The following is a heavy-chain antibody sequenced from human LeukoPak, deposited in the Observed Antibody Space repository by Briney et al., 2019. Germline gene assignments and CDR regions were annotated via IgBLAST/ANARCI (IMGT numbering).Heavy chain of an antibody. Sequence: SETLSLTXTVSGYSISSGYYWGWIRKPPGKGRERIGSIYHSGNTYYNPSLKSRVTISVDTSKKQFSLKLSSVTAADTAVYYCARGYCSSTSCPNWFDPWGQGTLVTVSS. CDR2: IYHSGNT. CDR3: ARGYCSSTSCPNWFDP. CDR1: GYSISSGYY. D-gene: IGHD2-2*01. V-gene: IGHV4-38-2*02. J-gene: IGHJ5*02.